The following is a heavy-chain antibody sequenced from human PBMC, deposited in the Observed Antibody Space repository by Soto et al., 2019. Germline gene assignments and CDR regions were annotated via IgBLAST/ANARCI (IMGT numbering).Heavy chain of an antibody. V-gene: IGHV4-39*01. Sequence: QMQLQESGPGLVKPSETLSLPCTVYGGSISGTSYYWGWISQPPGKGLDWIGSIYYSGSTYYNPSFMRRVTVPLDTSMTQLAPKLSTVPAADTAVYYCARPGAYAYAIMQFDYWGQGNLVTVSS. D-gene: IGHD2-2*01. CDR1: GGSISGTSYY. CDR2: IYYSGST. J-gene: IGHJ4*02. CDR3: ARPGAYAYAIMQFDY.